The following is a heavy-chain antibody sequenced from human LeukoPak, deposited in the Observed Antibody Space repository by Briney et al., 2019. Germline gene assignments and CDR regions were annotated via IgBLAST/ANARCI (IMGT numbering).Heavy chain of an antibody. J-gene: IGHJ5*02. CDR2: IYYSGST. V-gene: IGHV4-39*01. CDR3: ARPEGFDP. Sequence: PSETLSLTCTASGGSISGSSYYWGWIRQPPGKGLEWIGSIYYSGSTYYNPSLKSRVTISVDTSKNQFSLKLSSVTAADTAVYYCARPEGFDPWGQGTLVTVSS. CDR1: GGSISGSSYY.